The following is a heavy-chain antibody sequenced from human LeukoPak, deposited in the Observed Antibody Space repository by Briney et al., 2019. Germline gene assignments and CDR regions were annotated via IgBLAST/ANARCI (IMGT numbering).Heavy chain of an antibody. J-gene: IGHJ4*02. D-gene: IGHD3-22*01. Sequence: SVKVSCKASGGTFSSYAISWVRQAPGQGLEWVGGIIPIFGTANYAQKFQGRVTITADESTSTAYMELSSLRSEDTAVYYCARVDYYDSSGYYSAFDYWGQGTLVTVSS. CDR2: IIPIFGTA. V-gene: IGHV1-69*13. CDR1: GGTFSSYA. CDR3: ARVDYYDSSGYYSAFDY.